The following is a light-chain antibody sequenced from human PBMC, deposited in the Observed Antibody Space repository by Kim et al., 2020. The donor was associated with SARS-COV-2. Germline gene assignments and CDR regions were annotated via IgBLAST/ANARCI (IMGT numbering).Light chain of an antibody. CDR1: QSISSY. CDR2: AAS. J-gene: IGKJ1*01. V-gene: IGKV1-39*01. CDR3: KQSYSTPPWT. Sequence: DIQMTQSPSSLSASVGDRVTITCRASQSISSYLNWYQQKPGKAPKLLIYAASSLQSGVPSRFSGSGCGTDFTLTISSRQPEDFATYYCKQSYSTPPWTFGQGTKVDIK.